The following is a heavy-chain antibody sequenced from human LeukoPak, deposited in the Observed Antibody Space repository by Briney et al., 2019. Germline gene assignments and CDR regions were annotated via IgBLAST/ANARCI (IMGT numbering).Heavy chain of an antibody. Sequence: SETLSLTCTVSGGSISSYYWSWIRQPPGKGLEWIGYIYTSGSTNYNPSLKSRVTISVDTSKNQFSLKLSSVTAADTAVYYCSSVTAYDYGEYGFDYWGQRTLVTVSS. J-gene: IGHJ4*02. CDR3: SSVTAYDYGEYGFDY. CDR2: IYTSGST. V-gene: IGHV4-4*09. CDR1: GGSISSYY. D-gene: IGHD4-17*01.